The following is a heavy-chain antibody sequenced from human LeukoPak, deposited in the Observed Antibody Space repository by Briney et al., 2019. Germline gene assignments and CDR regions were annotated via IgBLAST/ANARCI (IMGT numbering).Heavy chain of an antibody. CDR1: GFTXXXYS. V-gene: IGHV3-21*01. J-gene: IGHJ6*02. CDR3: ARDRDSSSDGMDV. CDR2: ISSSSSYI. D-gene: IGHD6-6*01. Sequence: RXSXXXXGFTXXXYSMXWVRQAPGKGLEWVSSISSSSSYIYYADSVKGRFTISRDNAKNSLYLQMNSLRAEDTAVYYCARDRDSSSDGMDVWGQGTTVTVSS.